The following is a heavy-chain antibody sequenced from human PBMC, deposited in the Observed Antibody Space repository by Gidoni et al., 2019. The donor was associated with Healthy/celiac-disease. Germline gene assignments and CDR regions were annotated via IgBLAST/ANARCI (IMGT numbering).Heavy chain of an antibody. Sequence: QLQLQESGPGLVKPSETLSLTCTVPGGSIRSSSYYWGWIRQPPGKGLEWIGSIYYSGSTYYNPSLKSRVTISVDTSKNQFSLKLSSVTAADTAVYYCARQSGVVVITHFDYWGQGTLVTVSS. CDR3: ARQSGVVVITHFDY. CDR1: GGSIRSSSYY. J-gene: IGHJ4*02. D-gene: IGHD3-22*01. CDR2: IYYSGST. V-gene: IGHV4-39*01.